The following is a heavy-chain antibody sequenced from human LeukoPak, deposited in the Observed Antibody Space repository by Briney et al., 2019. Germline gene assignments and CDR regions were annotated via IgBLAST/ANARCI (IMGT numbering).Heavy chain of an antibody. J-gene: IGHJ4*02. D-gene: IGHD4-17*01. CDR3: AGADRHDYGEDY. CDR1: GDSISAYY. CDR2: IYYSGGT. Sequence: SETLSLTCTVSGDSISAYYWSWIRQPPGTGLEWIGYIYYSGGTRYKPSLTSRVTMSVDTSKHQFSLKLTSVTAADTAFYYCAGADRHDYGEDYWGQGTLVTVSS. V-gene: IGHV4-59*12.